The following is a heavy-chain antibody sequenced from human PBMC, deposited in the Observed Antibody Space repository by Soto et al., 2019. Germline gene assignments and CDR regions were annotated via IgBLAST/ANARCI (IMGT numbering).Heavy chain of an antibody. V-gene: IGHV4-31*02. CDR3: ARTAVLWFGELLDAFDI. J-gene: IGHJ3*02. D-gene: IGHD3-10*01. CDR2: IYYSGST. CDR1: GGSISSGGYY. Sequence: TSETLSLTCTVSGGSISSGGYYWSWIRQHPGKGLEWIGYIYYSGSTYYNPSLKSRVTISVDTSKNQFSLKLGSVTAADTAVYYCARTAVLWFGELLDAFDIWGQGTMVTVSS.